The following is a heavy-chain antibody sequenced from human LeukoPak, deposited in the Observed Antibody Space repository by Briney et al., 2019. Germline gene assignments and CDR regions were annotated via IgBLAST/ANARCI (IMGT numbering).Heavy chain of an antibody. CDR3: ATPPGGYYDSSGYLEYNWFDP. CDR2: IIPIFGTA. J-gene: IGHJ5*02. Sequence: GAPVKVSCKASGGTFSSYAISWVRQAPGQGLEWMGGIIPIFGTANYAQKFQGRVTITADESTSTAYMELSSLRSEDTAVYYCATPPGGYYDSSGYLEYNWFDPWGQGTLVTVSS. V-gene: IGHV1-69*13. D-gene: IGHD3-22*01. CDR1: GGTFSSYA.